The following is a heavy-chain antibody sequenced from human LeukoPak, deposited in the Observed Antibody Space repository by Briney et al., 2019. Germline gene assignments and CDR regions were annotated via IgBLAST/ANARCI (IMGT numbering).Heavy chain of an antibody. J-gene: IGHJ6*03. CDR2: INPDTGGT. Sequence: ASVKVSCKASGYTFTGYYMHWVRQAPGQGLEWMGWINPDTGGTNYAQKFQGRVTMTRDTSISTAYMELSSLTSEDTAVYYCARGYYYYYYMDVWGKGTTVTVSS. CDR1: GYTFTGYY. CDR3: ARGYYYYYYMDV. V-gene: IGHV1-2*02.